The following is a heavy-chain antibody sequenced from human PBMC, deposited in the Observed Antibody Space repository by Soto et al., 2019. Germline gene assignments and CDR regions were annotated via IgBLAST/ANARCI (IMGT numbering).Heavy chain of an antibody. D-gene: IGHD3-22*01. Sequence: SDTMSHTSTVACGSSISYYWNWIRQPPGKGLEWIGDIYYGGGTNYNPSLKSRVTLSVDTSKNQFSLKLSSVTAADTAVYYCASQYYYDSSGSQTFDYWGQGTQVTVSS. CDR3: ASQYYYDSSGSQTFDY. CDR2: IYYGGGT. J-gene: IGHJ4*02. CDR1: CGSSISYY. V-gene: IGHV4-59*01.